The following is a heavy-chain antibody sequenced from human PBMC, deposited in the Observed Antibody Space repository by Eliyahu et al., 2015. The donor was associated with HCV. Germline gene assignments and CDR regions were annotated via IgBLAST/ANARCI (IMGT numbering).Heavy chain of an antibody. Sequence: QVQLQQWGAGLLXPSETLSLTCAVYGGSFXGYXWXWXRQPPGKGLEWIGEIXHXGSTNXNPSLKXRVTISVDTSKNQLSLKLSSVTAADTAVYYCARGGDDIARGMDVWGQGTTVTVSS. CDR1: GGSFXGYX. J-gene: IGHJ6*02. V-gene: IGHV4-34*01. CDR2: IXHXGST. CDR3: ARGGDDIARGMDV. D-gene: IGHD3-10*01.